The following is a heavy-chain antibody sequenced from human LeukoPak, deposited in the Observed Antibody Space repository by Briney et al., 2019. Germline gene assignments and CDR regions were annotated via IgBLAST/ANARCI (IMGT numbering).Heavy chain of an antibody. V-gene: IGHV1-2*02. CDR2: INPNSGGT. D-gene: IGHD3-3*01. CDR3: ARGITYYDFWSGYSTLPTWFDP. J-gene: IGHJ5*02. Sequence: ASVKVSCKASGYTFTGYYMHWVRQAPGQGLEWMGWINPNSGGTNYAQKFQGRVTMTRDTSISTAYMELSRLRSDDTAVYYCARGITYYDFWSGYSTLPTWFDPWGQGTLVTVSS. CDR1: GYTFTGYY.